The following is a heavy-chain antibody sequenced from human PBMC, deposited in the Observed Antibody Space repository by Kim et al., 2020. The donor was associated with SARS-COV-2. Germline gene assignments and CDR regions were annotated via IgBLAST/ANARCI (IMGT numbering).Heavy chain of an antibody. Sequence: ASVKVSCKASGYTFTSYDINWVRQATGQGLEWMGWMNPNSGNTGYAQKFQGRVTMTRNTSISTAYMELSSLRSEDTAVYYCARVFRARWLVILVRFQYYFDYWGQGTLVTVSS. J-gene: IGHJ4*02. D-gene: IGHD6-19*01. CDR3: ARVFRARWLVILVRFQYYFDY. CDR1: GYTFTSYD. CDR2: MNPNSGNT. V-gene: IGHV1-8*01.